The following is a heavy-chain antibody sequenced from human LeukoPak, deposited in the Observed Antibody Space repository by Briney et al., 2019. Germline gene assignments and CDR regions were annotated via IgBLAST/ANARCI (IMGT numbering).Heavy chain of an antibody. V-gene: IGHV3-23*01. D-gene: IGHD3-22*01. J-gene: IGHJ3*01. Sequence: PGGSLKLSCAASGFSFSTYGMTWVRRAPGKGLEWVSTVGASAASIYYADSVKGRFSISRDNSKNTLYLQMNSLRAEDTAVYYCVKDRPRYYDSSGFRAFDLWGQGTLLTVSS. CDR2: VGASAASI. CDR3: VKDRPRYYDSSGFRAFDL. CDR1: GFSFSTYG.